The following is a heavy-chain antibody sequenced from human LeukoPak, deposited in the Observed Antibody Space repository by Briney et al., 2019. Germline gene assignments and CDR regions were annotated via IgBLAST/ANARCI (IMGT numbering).Heavy chain of an antibody. V-gene: IGHV3-30-3*01. J-gene: IGHJ4*02. Sequence: GGSLRLSCAASGFTFSSYAMHWVRQAPGKGLEWVAVISYDGSNKYYADSVKGRFTISRDNSKNTLYLQMNSLRAEDTAVYYCATTQSYAYFDYWGQGSLVTVSS. CDR2: ISYDGSNK. CDR3: ATTQSYAYFDY. D-gene: IGHD3-16*01. CDR1: GFTFSSYA.